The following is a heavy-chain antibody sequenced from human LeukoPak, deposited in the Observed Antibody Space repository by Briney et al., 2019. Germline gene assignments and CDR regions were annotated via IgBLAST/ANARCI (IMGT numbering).Heavy chain of an antibody. CDR2: ISWNSGSI. Sequence: PGRSLRLSCAASGFTFDNYAMHWVRQAPGKGLEWVSGISWNSGSIGYTDSVKGRFTISRDNAKNSLYLQMNSLRAEDTALYYCAKDADSSGWYVDYWGQGTLVTGSS. CDR1: GFTFDNYA. CDR3: AKDADSSGWYVDY. V-gene: IGHV3-9*01. D-gene: IGHD6-19*01. J-gene: IGHJ4*02.